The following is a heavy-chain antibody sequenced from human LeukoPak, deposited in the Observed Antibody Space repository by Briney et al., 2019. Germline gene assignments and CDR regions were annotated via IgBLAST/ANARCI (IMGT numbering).Heavy chain of an antibody. D-gene: IGHD4/OR15-4a*01. V-gene: IGHV3-30-3*01. Sequence: PGGSLRLSCAASGFTFSSYAMHWVRQAPGKGLEWVAVISYDGSNKYYADSVKGRFTISRDNSKNTLYLQMNSLRAEDTAVYYCASRCSLGYWGQGTLVTVSS. J-gene: IGHJ4*02. CDR1: GFTFSSYA. CDR3: ASRCSLGY. CDR2: ISYDGSNK.